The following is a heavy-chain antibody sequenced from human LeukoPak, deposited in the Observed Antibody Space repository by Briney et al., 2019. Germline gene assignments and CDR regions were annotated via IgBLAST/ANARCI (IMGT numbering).Heavy chain of an antibody. CDR2: INQSGST. J-gene: IGHJ6*03. V-gene: IGHV4-34*01. CDR1: GGSFSGYY. Sequence: SETPSVTSALHGGSFSGYYWTCIRPAPREGLEWSGEINQSGSTNYNPSLKSRVTMSVDTSKNQFSLKLSSVTAADTAVYYCARGPYSSSWSHYYYYMDVWGKGTTVTVSS. CDR3: ARGPYSSSWSHYYYYMDV. D-gene: IGHD2-2*01.